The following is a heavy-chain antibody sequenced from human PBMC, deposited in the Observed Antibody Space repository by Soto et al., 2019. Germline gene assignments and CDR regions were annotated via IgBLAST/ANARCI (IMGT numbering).Heavy chain of an antibody. V-gene: IGHV3-66*01. CDR1: GFTFSSYS. J-gene: IGHJ3*02. Sequence: GGSLRLSCAASGFTFSSYSMNWVRQAPGKGLEWVSVISSGGSTYYADSVKGRFTISRDNSKNTLYLQMNSLRAEDTAVYYCARSRGYCTNGVCYVPYAFDIWGQGTMVTVSS. CDR2: ISSGGST. CDR3: ARSRGYCTNGVCYVPYAFDI. D-gene: IGHD2-8*01.